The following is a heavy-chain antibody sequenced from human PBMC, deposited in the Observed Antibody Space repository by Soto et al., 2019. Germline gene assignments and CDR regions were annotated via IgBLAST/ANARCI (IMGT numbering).Heavy chain of an antibody. CDR2: ISYSGYT. Sequence: PSETLSLTCSVSGGSFRDHCWTWIRQPPGKGLEWIGYISYSGYTNYKPSLKSRLTMSVDMAKNQFSLKLNSLTAADTAVYYCARTTEKDGKEGLDYWGQGTLVTVSS. V-gene: IGHV4-59*11. CDR1: GGSFRDHC. D-gene: IGHD4-4*01. J-gene: IGHJ4*02. CDR3: ARTTEKDGKEGLDY.